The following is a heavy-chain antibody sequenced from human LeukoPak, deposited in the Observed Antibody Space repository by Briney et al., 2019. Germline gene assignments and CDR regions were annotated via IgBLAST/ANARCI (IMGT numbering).Heavy chain of an antibody. CDR3: ARHGELGNWFDP. CDR2: IYPGDSDT. CDR1: GYDFATYW. J-gene: IGHJ5*02. D-gene: IGHD3-16*01. V-gene: IGHV5-51*01. Sequence: GESLKISCQGSGYDFATYWIGWVRQVPGKGLEWMGIIYPGDSDTRYSPSFQGQVTISADKSISTAYLQWSSLKASDTAMYYCARHGELGNWFDPWGQGTLVTVSS.